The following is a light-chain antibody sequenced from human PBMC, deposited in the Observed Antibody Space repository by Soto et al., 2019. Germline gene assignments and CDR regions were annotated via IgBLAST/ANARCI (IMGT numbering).Light chain of an antibody. V-gene: IGKV3-15*01. CDR2: GAS. J-gene: IGKJ1*01. CDR1: QSVFSY. CDR3: HQYNDWPPWT. Sequence: EIVVTQSPATLSVSPGERATLSCRASQSVFSYLAWYQQKPGQPPRLLIYGASTRATGVPGRFSGSGSGTEFTLTISSLQSEDFAVYYCHQYNDWPPWTFGQGTKVE.